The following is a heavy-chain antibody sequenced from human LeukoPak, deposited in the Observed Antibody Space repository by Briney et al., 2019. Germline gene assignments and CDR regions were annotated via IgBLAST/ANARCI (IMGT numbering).Heavy chain of an antibody. D-gene: IGHD2-2*01. V-gene: IGHV3-53*01. Sequence: PGGSLRLSCEASGFSVSNNYMTWVRQAPGKGLEWVSVIYSGGTTYYGDSVEGRFTISRDNSRNTLNLQMNSLRAEDTAVYYCARGRQYQLPNPNWFDPWGRGTLVTVSS. CDR1: GFSVSNNY. J-gene: IGHJ5*02. CDR2: IYSGGTT. CDR3: ARGRQYQLPNPNWFDP.